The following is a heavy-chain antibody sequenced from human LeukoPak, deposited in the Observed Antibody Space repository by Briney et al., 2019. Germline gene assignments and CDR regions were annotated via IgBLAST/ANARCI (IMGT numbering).Heavy chain of an antibody. D-gene: IGHD4-17*01. CDR2: ISSSSSYI. V-gene: IGHV3-21*01. CDR3: ARRATVTTSGIDY. CDR1: GFTFSSYG. Sequence: GGSLRLSCTASGFTFSSYGMHWVRQAPGKGLEWVSSISSSSSYIYYADSVKGRFTISRDNAKNSLYLQMNSLRAEDTAVYYCARRATVTTSGIDYWGQGTLVTVSS. J-gene: IGHJ4*02.